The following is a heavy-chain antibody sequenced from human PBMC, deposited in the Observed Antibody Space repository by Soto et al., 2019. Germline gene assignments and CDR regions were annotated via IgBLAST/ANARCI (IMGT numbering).Heavy chain of an antibody. Sequence: PSETRSLTCTVSGGSISSYYWSWIRQPPGNGLEWIGYIYYSGSTNYNPSLKSRVTISVDTSKNQFSLKLSSVTAADTAVYYCARDELVVVPAASQHYYYGMDVWGQGTTVTVSS. J-gene: IGHJ6*02. D-gene: IGHD2-2*01. CDR2: IYYSGST. V-gene: IGHV4-59*01. CDR3: ARDELVVVPAASQHYYYGMDV. CDR1: GGSISSYY.